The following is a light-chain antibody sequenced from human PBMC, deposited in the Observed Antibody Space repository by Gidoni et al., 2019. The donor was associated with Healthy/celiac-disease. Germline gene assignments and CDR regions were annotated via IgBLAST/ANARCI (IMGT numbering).Light chain of an antibody. J-gene: IGKJ4*01. CDR1: QSISNY. CDR2: AAS. CDR3: QQSYSRLT. V-gene: IGKV1-39*01. Sequence: DIQMTQSPSSLSASVGDRVTITCRASQSISNYLNWYQQKPGKAPKFLIYAASSVQSGVPSRFSGSGSGTDFNLTISSLQTEDFATYYCQQSYSRLTFGGGTKVEIK.